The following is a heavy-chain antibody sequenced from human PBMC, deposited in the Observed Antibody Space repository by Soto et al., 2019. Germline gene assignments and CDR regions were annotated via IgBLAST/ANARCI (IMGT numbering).Heavy chain of an antibody. J-gene: IGHJ6*02. V-gene: IGHV3-30-3*02. Sequence: GGSLRLSCSASGFTFSSYAMHWVRQAPGKGLEWVAVISYDGSNKYYADSVKGRFTISRDNSKNTLYLQMNSLRAEDTAVYYCASGYYPLLDYGMDVWGQGTTVTVSS. D-gene: IGHD3-22*01. CDR1: GFTFSSYA. CDR3: ASGYYPLLDYGMDV. CDR2: ISYDGSNK.